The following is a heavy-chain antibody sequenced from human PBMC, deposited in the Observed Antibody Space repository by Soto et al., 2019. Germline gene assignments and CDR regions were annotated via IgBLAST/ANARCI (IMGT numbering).Heavy chain of an antibody. Sequence: PSETLSLTCAVSGGSISSGGYSWSWIRQPPGKGLEWIGYIYHSGSTYYNPSLKSRVTISVDRSKNQFSLKLSSVTAADTAVYYCARVRRENCSGGSCYDNWFDPWGQGTLVTVSS. CDR2: IYHSGST. CDR1: GGSISSGGYS. D-gene: IGHD2-15*01. CDR3: ARVRRENCSGGSCYDNWFDP. V-gene: IGHV4-30-2*01. J-gene: IGHJ5*02.